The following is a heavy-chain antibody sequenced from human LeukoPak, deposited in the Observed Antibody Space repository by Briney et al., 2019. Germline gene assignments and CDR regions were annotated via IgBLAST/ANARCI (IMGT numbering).Heavy chain of an antibody. Sequence: GSLRLSCAASGFTFSSYAMSWVRQAPGKGLEWVSAISGSGGSTYYADSVKRRFTISRDNSKNTLYLQMNSLRAEDTAVYYCAKVFSIVGATTFDYWGQGTLVTVSS. CDR1: GFTFSSYA. CDR2: ISGSGGST. V-gene: IGHV3-23*01. J-gene: IGHJ4*02. CDR3: AKVFSIVGATTFDY. D-gene: IGHD1-26*01.